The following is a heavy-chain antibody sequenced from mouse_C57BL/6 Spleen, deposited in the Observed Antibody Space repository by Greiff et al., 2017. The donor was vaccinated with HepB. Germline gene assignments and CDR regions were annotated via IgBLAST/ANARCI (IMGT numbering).Heavy chain of an antibody. D-gene: IGHD2-5*01. CDR1: GYTFTSYW. J-gene: IGHJ4*01. V-gene: IGHV1-59*01. CDR3: ARPPTIVTTYDYYAMDY. Sequence: VQLQQSGAELVRPGTSVKLSCKASGYTFTSYWMHWVKQRPGQGLEWIGVIDPSDSYTNYNQKFKGKATLTVDTSSSTAYMQLSSLTSEDSAVYYCARPPTIVTTYDYYAMDYWGQGTSVTVSS. CDR2: IDPSDSYT.